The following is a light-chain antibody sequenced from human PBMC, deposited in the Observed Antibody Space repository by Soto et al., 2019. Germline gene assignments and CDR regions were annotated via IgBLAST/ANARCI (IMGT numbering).Light chain of an antibody. CDR1: QSVTNY. Sequence: EIVLTQSPATLSLSPGERATLSCRASQSVTNYLAWYQQKPGQAPRLLIYDASDRATGIPARFSGSGSGTDFTLTSSSLEPEDFAVYYCQQRSNWPPITCGQGTRLEIK. V-gene: IGKV3-11*01. CDR2: DAS. CDR3: QQRSNWPPIT. J-gene: IGKJ5*01.